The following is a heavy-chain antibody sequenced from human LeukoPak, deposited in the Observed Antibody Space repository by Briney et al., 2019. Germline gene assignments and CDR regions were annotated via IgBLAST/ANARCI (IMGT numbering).Heavy chain of an antibody. CDR3: ARSYSGSYFDY. V-gene: IGHV1-69*06. J-gene: IGHJ4*02. D-gene: IGHD1-26*01. CDR2: IIPIFGTA. Sequence: ASVKVSCKASGGTFSSYAISWVRQAPGQGLEWMGGIIPIFGTANYAQKFQGRVTITADKSTSTAYMELSSLRSQDTAVYYCARSYSGSYFDYWGQGTLVTVSS. CDR1: GGTFSSYA.